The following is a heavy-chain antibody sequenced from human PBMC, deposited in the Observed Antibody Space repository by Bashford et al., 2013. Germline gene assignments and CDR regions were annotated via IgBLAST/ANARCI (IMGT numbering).Heavy chain of an antibody. D-gene: IGHD6-13*01. CDR3: AKDVRAASGTFDY. CDR1: GFSFSSYG. V-gene: IGHV3-NL1*01. J-gene: IGHJ4*02. CDR2: ISGGST. Sequence: GGSLRLSCVASGFSFSSYGLQWVRQAPGKGLEWVSAISGGSTYYVDSVKGRFTISRDNSNNTLYLQMNSLRDEDTAVYYCAKDVRAASGTFDYWGQGTLVTVSS.